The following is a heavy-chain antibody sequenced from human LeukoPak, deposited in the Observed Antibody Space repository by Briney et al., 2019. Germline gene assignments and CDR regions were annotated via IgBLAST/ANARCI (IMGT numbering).Heavy chain of an antibody. J-gene: IGHJ4*02. Sequence: AGGSLRLSCAASGFTFSSYGMHWVRQAPGKGLEWVSVIYSGGSTYYADSVKGRFTISRDNSKNTLYLQMNSLRAEDTAVYYCARDLLEYSSSLVWGQGTLVTVSS. CDR3: ARDLLEYSSSLV. V-gene: IGHV3-53*01. CDR1: GFTFSSYG. D-gene: IGHD6-13*01. CDR2: IYSGGST.